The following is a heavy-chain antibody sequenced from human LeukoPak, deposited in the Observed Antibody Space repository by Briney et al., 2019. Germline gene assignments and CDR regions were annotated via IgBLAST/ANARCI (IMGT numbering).Heavy chain of an antibody. Sequence: ASVKVSCKASGYTFTSYGISWVRQAPGQGLEWMGWISAYNGNANYAQKLQGRVTMTTDTSTSTAYMELRSLRSDDTAVYYCARDLQYYYGSGSYWYLQHWGQGTLVTVSS. J-gene: IGHJ1*01. CDR3: ARDLQYYYGSGSYWYLQH. CDR2: ISAYNGNA. D-gene: IGHD3-10*01. V-gene: IGHV1-18*04. CDR1: GYTFTSYG.